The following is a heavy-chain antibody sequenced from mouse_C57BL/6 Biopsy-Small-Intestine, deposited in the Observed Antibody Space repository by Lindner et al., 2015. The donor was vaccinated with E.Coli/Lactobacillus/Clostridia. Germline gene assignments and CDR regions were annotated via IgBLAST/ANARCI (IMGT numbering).Heavy chain of an antibody. CDR2: IYPGDGDT. J-gene: IGHJ2*01. D-gene: IGHD1-1*01. V-gene: IGHV1-80*01. CDR3: ARGSITTHFDY. CDR1: GYAFSSYW. Sequence: QLQESGAELVKPGASVKISCKASGYAFSSYWMNWVKQRPGKGLEWIGQIYPGDGDTNYNGKFKGKATLTADKSSSTAYMQLSSLTSEDSAVYFCARGSITTHFDYWGQGTTLTVSS.